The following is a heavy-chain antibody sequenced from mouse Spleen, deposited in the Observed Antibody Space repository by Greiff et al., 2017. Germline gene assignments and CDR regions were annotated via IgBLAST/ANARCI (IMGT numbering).Heavy chain of an antibody. Sequence: QVQLQQSGPELVKPGASVKISCKASGYAFSSSWMNWVKQRPGKGLEWIGQIYPGDGDTNYNGKFKGKATLTADKSSSTAYMQLSSLTSEDSAVYFCARDYGNYWYFDVWGAGTTVTVSS. J-gene: IGHJ1*01. V-gene: IGHV1-82*01. CDR1: GYAFSSSW. D-gene: IGHD2-1*01. CDR3: ARDYGNYWYFDV. CDR2: IYPGDGDT.